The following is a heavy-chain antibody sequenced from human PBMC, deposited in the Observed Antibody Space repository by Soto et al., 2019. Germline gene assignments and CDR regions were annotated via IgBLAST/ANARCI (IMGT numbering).Heavy chain of an antibody. D-gene: IGHD3-10*01. CDR3: ARRMVRGVIMTFYGMDV. J-gene: IGHJ6*02. V-gene: IGHV4-34*01. CDR2: INHSGST. Sequence: QVQLQQWGAGLLKPSETLSLTCAVYGGSFSGYYWSWIRQPPGKGLEWIGEINHSGSTNYNPSLKSRVTISVDTSKNQFSLKLSSVTAADTAVYYCARRMVRGVIMTFYGMDVWGQGTTVTVSS. CDR1: GGSFSGYY.